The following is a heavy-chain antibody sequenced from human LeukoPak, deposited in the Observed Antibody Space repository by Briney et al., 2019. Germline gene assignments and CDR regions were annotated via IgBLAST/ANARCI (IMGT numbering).Heavy chain of an antibody. V-gene: IGHV3-15*01. J-gene: IGHJ4*02. Sequence: GGSLRLSCAASGFTFSKAWMTWVRQAPGKGLEWVGRIRSKTDGGTTDYAAPVKGRFTISRDDLKNTLYLQMNSLKTEDTAVYYCITGRNYYDSSGYYYEVYWGQGTLVTVSS. D-gene: IGHD3-22*01. CDR3: ITGRNYYDSSGYYYEVY. CDR2: IRSKTDGGTT. CDR1: GFTFSKAW.